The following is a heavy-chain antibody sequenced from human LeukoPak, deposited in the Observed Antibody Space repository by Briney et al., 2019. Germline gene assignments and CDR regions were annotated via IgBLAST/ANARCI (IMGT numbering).Heavy chain of an antibody. Sequence: GGSLRLSCAASGFTFSSYGMHWVRQAPGKGLEWVAFIRYDGSNKYYADSVKGRFTISRDNSKNTLYLQMNSLRAEDTAVYYCAKDLGVSSLYYYYYGMDVWGQGTTVTVSS. CDR3: AKDLGVSSLYYYYYGMDV. CDR2: IRYDGSNK. V-gene: IGHV3-30*02. D-gene: IGHD2/OR15-2a*01. CDR1: GFTFSSYG. J-gene: IGHJ6*02.